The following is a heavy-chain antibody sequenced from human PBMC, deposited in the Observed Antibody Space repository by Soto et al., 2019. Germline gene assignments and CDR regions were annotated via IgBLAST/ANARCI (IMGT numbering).Heavy chain of an antibody. CDR3: AKEGGSRSGHYNLHDD. J-gene: IGHJ4*02. D-gene: IGHD3-3*01. CDR2: ISYDGSKQ. V-gene: IGHV3-30-3*02. Sequence: QVHLVESGGGVVQPGTSLRLSCAASKFTFSTFAMHWVRLTPVKGLLWVATISYDGSKQYYADSVKGRSTISKDNSKNTLYLQMNYLRGDDTAVYNCAKEGGSRSGHYNLHDDWGQGTLVTFSS. CDR1: KFTFSTFA.